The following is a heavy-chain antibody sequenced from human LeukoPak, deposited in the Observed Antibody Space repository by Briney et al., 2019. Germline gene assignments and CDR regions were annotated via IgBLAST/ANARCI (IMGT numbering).Heavy chain of an antibody. J-gene: IGHJ4*02. Sequence: ASVKVSCKASGYTFTTYAMNWVRQAPGQGLEWMGWINTNTGNPTYAQGFTGRSVFSLDTSVSTAYLQISSLEAEDTAVYYCARAFCNGGTCYRIDYWGQGTLVTVSS. V-gene: IGHV7-4-1*02. D-gene: IGHD2-15*01. CDR2: INTNTGNP. CDR3: ARAFCNGGTCYRIDY. CDR1: GYTFTTYA.